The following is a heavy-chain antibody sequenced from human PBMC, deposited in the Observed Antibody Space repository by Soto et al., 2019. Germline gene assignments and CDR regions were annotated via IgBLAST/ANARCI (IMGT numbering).Heavy chain of an antibody. V-gene: IGHV1-69*12. CDR3: ARGVGYSYGLPYYYYGMDV. Sequence: QVQLVQSGAEVKKPGSSVKVSCKASGGTFSSYAISWERQAPERGLEWMGGIIPIFGTANYAQKFQGRVTITADESTSTAYMELSSLRSEDTAVYYCARGVGYSYGLPYYYYGMDVWGQGTTVTVSS. CDR1: GGTFSSYA. CDR2: IIPIFGTA. J-gene: IGHJ6*02. D-gene: IGHD5-18*01.